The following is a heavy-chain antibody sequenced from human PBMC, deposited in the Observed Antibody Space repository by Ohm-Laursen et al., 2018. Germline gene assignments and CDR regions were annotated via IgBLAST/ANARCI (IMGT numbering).Heavy chain of an antibody. J-gene: IGHJ4*02. D-gene: IGHD1-1*01. CDR1: GFTFSSYG. Sequence: SLRLSCSASGFTFSSYGMHWVRQAPGKGLEWVAVISYDGSNKYYADSVKGRFTISRDNSKNTLYLQMNSLRAEDTAVYYCAKIVGGTRDRSYDYWGQGTLVTVSS. CDR2: ISYDGSNK. V-gene: IGHV3-30*18. CDR3: AKIVGGTRDRSYDY.